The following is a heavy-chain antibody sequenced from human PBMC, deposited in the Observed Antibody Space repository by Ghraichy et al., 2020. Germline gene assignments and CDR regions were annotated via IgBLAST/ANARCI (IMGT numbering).Heavy chain of an antibody. V-gene: IGHV4-34*01. D-gene: IGHD1-26*01. J-gene: IGHJ4*02. CDR3: ARLHAGIVGATTLTRRPNFDY. Sequence: SETLSLTCAVYGGSFSGYYWSWIRQPPGKGLEWIGEINHSGSTNYNPSLKSRVTISVDTSKNQFSLKLSSVTAADTAVYYCARLHAGIVGATTLTRRPNFDYWGQGTLVTVSS. CDR1: GGSFSGYY. CDR2: INHSGST.